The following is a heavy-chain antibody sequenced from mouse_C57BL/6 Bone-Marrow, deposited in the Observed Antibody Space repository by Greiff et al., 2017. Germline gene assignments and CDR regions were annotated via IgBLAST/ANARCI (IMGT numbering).Heavy chain of an antibody. J-gene: IGHJ3*01. Sequence: EVQRVESGGGLVQSGRSLRLSCATSGFTFSDFYMEWVRQAPGKGLEWIAASRNKANDYTTEYSASVKGRFIVSRDTSQSILYLQMNALRAEDTAMYYCARDYGRSRFAYWGQGTLVTVSA. D-gene: IGHD1-1*01. CDR2: SRNKANDYTT. CDR1: GFTFSDFY. CDR3: ARDYGRSRFAY. V-gene: IGHV7-1*01.